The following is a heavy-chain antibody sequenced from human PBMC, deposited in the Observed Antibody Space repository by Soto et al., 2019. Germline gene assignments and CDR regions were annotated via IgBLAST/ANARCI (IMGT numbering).Heavy chain of an antibody. CDR1: GGSISSGGYY. CDR2: IYYSGST. Sequence: ASETLSLTCTVSGGSISSGGYYWSWIRQHPGKGLEWIGYIYYSGSTYYNPSLKSRVTISVDTSKNQFSLKLSSVTAADTAVYYCARADGSGYYFDYWGQGTLVTVSS. D-gene: IGHD3-10*01. J-gene: IGHJ4*02. V-gene: IGHV4-31*03. CDR3: ARADGSGYYFDY.